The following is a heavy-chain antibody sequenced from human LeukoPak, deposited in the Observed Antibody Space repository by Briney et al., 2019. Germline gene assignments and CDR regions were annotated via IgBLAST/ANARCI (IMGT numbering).Heavy chain of an antibody. CDR1: GFTFSSYW. Sequence: GGSLRLSCAASGFTFSSYWMHWVRQAPGKGLVWVSRINSDGSSTSYADSVKGRFTVSRDNAKNTLYLQMNSLRAEDTAVYYCARSLVVGATYPYHWGQGTLVTVSS. D-gene: IGHD1-26*01. J-gene: IGHJ5*02. CDR3: ARSLVVGATYPYH. CDR2: INSDGSST. V-gene: IGHV3-74*01.